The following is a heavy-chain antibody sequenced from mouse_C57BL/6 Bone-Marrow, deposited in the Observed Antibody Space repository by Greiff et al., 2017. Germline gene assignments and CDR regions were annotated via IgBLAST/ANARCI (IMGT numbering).Heavy chain of an antibody. CDR3: ATPYYYGSSYQFAY. Sequence: QVQLQQSGAELARPGASVKLSCKASGYTFTSYGISWVKQRTGQGLEWIGEIYPRSGNTYYNEKFKGKATLTADKSSSTAYMALRSLTSEDSAVYFCATPYYYGSSYQFAYWGQGTLVTVSA. J-gene: IGHJ3*01. CDR2: IYPRSGNT. D-gene: IGHD1-1*01. V-gene: IGHV1-81*01. CDR1: GYTFTSYG.